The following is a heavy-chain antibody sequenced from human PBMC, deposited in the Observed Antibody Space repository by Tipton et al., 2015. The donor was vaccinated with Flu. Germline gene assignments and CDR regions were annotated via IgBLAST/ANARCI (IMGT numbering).Heavy chain of an antibody. D-gene: IGHD6-19*01. CDR1: GDSVNSDKSY. CDR3: AGRRGEWLDFDY. CDR2: IQSSGAA. V-gene: IGHV4-61*01. Sequence: TLSLTCTVSGDSVNSDKSYWSWVRQPPAGGLEWIAFIQSSGAAHYNPSLKSRVTISRDTPRNRFYLKLDSVTAADTAMYFCAGRRGEWLDFDYWGQGTLVTVSS. J-gene: IGHJ4*02.